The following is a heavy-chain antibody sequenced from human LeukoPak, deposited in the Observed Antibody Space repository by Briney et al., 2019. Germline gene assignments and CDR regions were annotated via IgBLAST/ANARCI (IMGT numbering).Heavy chain of an antibody. J-gene: IGHJ4*02. CDR1: GFTFSSYG. D-gene: IGHD2-2*01. CDR2: IWYDGSNK. Sequence: GRSLRLSCAASGFTFSSYGMHWVRQAPGKGLEWVAVIWYDGSNKYYADSVKGRFTISRDNFKSTLYLQMNSLRAEDTAVYYCAKGLTWDSTSCSDWGQGTLVTVSS. CDR3: AKGLTWDSTSCSD. V-gene: IGHV3-33*06.